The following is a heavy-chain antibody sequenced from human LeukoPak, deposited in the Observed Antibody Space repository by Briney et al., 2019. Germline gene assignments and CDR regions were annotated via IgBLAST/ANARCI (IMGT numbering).Heavy chain of an antibody. V-gene: IGHV4-39*07. CDR1: GDSIRSNNYY. CDR3: ARGVVGTTSFDY. CDR2: IYDTGST. J-gene: IGHJ4*02. D-gene: IGHD1-26*01. Sequence: SETLSLTCTVSGDSIRSNNYYWGWIRQPPGKGLEWIGSIYDTGSTFYNPSLKSRVIISVDTSKNQFSLKLSSVTAADTALYYCARGVVGTTSFDYWGQGTLVTVSS.